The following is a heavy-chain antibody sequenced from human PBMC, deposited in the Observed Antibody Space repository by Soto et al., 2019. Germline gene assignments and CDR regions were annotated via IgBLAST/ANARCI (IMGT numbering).Heavy chain of an antibody. Sequence: QVQLQESGPGLVKPSETLSLTCTVSGGSISSYYWSWIRQPPGKGLEWIGYIYYSGSTNYNPSLKSRVTISVDTSKNQFSLKLSSVTAADTAVYYCAREGQWLVGSFDYWGQGTLVTVSS. V-gene: IGHV4-59*01. CDR2: IYYSGST. D-gene: IGHD6-19*01. J-gene: IGHJ4*02. CDR3: AREGQWLVGSFDY. CDR1: GGSISSYY.